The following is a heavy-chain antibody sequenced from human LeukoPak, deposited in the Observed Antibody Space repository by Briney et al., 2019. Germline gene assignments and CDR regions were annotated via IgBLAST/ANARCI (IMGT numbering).Heavy chain of an antibody. CDR3: ARHLRGATIYYDY. V-gene: IGHV4-39*02. Sequence: PSETLSLTCTVSGGAISNTSYYWGWIRQPPGKGLEWIGSISYSVTTYYNPSLKSRVTISVDTSKNHFSLKLSSVTAADTAVYYCARHLRGATIYYDYWGQGTLVTVSS. D-gene: IGHD1-26*01. CDR1: GGAISNTSYY. J-gene: IGHJ4*02. CDR2: ISYSVTT.